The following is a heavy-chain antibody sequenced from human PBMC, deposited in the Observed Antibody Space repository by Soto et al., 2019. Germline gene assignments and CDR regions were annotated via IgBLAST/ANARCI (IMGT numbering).Heavy chain of an antibody. CDR1: GGSFSGYY. J-gene: IGHJ3*02. CDR3: TIVVVPESNDAFDI. CDR2: INHSGST. D-gene: IGHD2-2*01. Sequence: SETLSLTCAVYGGSFSGYYWSWIRQPPGKGLEWIGEINHSGSTNYNPSLKSRVTISVDTSKNQFSLKLSSVTAADTAVYYCTIVVVPESNDAFDIWGQGTMVTVSS. V-gene: IGHV4-34*01.